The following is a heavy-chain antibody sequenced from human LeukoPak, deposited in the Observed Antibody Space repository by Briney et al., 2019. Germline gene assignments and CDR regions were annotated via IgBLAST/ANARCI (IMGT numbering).Heavy chain of an antibody. J-gene: IGHJ3*02. CDR1: GFTFSSYI. D-gene: IGHD6-19*01. Sequence: GGSLRLSCAASGFTFSSYIMNWVRQAPGKGLEWVSYISSSSSTIYYADSVKGRFTLSRDNAKYSVYLQMNSLRAEDTAVYYCARRIAGDGSHAFDIWGQGTMVTVSS. CDR3: ARRIAGDGSHAFDI. CDR2: ISSSSSTI. V-gene: IGHV3-48*04.